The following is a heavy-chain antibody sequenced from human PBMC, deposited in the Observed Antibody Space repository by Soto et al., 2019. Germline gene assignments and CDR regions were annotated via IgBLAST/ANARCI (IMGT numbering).Heavy chain of an antibody. Sequence: SLRLSCVTSRFSFNTFAMSWVRQAPGKGLEWASAINGGGENTYYADSVKGRFTISRDNSKNTLYLQMDSLRAEDTAVYYCAKHSYYDFWPGHYYYLDFWGQGTLVTVSS. J-gene: IGHJ4*02. V-gene: IGHV3-23*01. CDR3: AKHSYYDFWPGHYYYLDF. CDR2: INGGGENT. CDR1: RFSFNTFA. D-gene: IGHD3-3*01.